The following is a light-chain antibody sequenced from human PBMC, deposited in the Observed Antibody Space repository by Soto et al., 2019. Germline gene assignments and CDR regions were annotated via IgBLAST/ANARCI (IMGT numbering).Light chain of an antibody. CDR3: QQYGSSPGT. Sequence: EIVLTQSPGTLSLSRGERATLSCRASQSVSSGYLAWYQQKPGQAPRLLIYGASSRATGIPDRFSGSGSGTDFTLTISRLEPEVFAVYYCQQYGSSPGTFGQGTKVEIK. J-gene: IGKJ1*01. CDR1: QSVSSGY. V-gene: IGKV3-20*01. CDR2: GAS.